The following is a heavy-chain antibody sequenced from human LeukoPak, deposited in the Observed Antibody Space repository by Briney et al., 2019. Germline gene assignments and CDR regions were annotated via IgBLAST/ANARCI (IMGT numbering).Heavy chain of an antibody. V-gene: IGHV3-23*01. J-gene: IGHJ4*02. D-gene: IGHD6-19*01. Sequence: GGSLRLSCAASGFIFSSYAMSWVRQAPGKGLEWVSAISGSGGSTNCADSVKGRFTISRDNSKNTLYLQMNSLRAEDTAVYYCAKGYSSGWYYFDYWGQGTLVTVSS. CDR1: GFIFSSYA. CDR3: AKGYSSGWYYFDY. CDR2: ISGSGGST.